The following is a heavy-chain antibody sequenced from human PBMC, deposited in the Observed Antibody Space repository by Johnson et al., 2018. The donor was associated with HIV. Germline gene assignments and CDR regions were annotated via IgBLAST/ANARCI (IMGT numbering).Heavy chain of an antibody. Sequence: VQLVESGGGLVQPGRSLRLSCEASGFTFDDYAMHWVRQAPGKGLEWVSGISWNSGSIGYADSVRGRFTISRDNAKNSLYLQVNRLRADGTALYYCAKVFKVRGPVAFDIWGQGTMVPVSS. J-gene: IGHJ3*02. CDR3: AKVFKVRGPVAFDI. V-gene: IGHV3-9*01. CDR1: GFTFDDYA. CDR2: ISWNSGSI.